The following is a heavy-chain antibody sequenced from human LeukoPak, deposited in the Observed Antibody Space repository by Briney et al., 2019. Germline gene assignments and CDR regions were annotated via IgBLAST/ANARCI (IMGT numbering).Heavy chain of an antibody. D-gene: IGHD3-10*01. CDR2: IYHSGST. CDR1: GGSISSGGDS. Sequence: PSETLSLTCAVSGGSISSGGDSWSWIRQPPGKGLEWIGYIYHSGSTYYNPSLKSRVTISVDRPKNQFSLKLSSVTAADTAVYYCARVASWYYYGSGKYYFDYWGQGTLVTVSS. J-gene: IGHJ4*02. V-gene: IGHV4-30-2*01. CDR3: ARVASWYYYGSGKYYFDY.